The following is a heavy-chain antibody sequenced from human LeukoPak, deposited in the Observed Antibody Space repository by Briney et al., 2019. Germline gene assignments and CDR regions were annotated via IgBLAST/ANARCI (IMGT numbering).Heavy chain of an antibody. CDR2: ISSSSSYI. V-gene: IGHV3-21*01. CDR1: GFTFSSYS. J-gene: IGHJ4*02. D-gene: IGHD1-1*01. CDR3: ARARYNWNDPFDY. Sequence: GGSLRLSCAASGFTFSSYSMNWVRQAPGKGLEWVSSISSSSSYIYYADSVKGRFTISRDNAKNLLYLQMNSLRAEDTAVYYCARARYNWNDPFDYWGQGTLVTVSS.